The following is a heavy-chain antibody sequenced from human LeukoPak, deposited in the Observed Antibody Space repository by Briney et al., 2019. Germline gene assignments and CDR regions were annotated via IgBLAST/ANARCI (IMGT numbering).Heavy chain of an antibody. CDR2: INHSGST. J-gene: IGHJ4*02. Sequence: SETLSLTCTVSGGSISSYYWSWIRQPPGKGLEWIGEINHSGSTNYNPSLKSRVTISVDTSKNRFSLKLSSVTAADTAVYYCARGTWNCSGGSCYSSFDYWGQGTLVTVSS. CDR1: GGSISSYY. D-gene: IGHD2-15*01. V-gene: IGHV4-34*01. CDR3: ARGTWNCSGGSCYSSFDY.